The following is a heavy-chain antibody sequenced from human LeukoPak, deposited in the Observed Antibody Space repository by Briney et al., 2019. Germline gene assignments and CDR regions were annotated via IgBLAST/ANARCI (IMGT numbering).Heavy chain of an antibody. CDR2: IYTSGSI. Sequence: PSETLSLTCTVSGGSISSYYWSWIRQPAGKGLEWIGRIYTSGSINYNPSLKSRVTMSVDTSKNQFSLKLSSVTAADTAVYYCAREVNYYDSSGMSPDAFDIWGQGTMVTVSS. CDR3: AREVNYYDSSGMSPDAFDI. D-gene: IGHD3-22*01. J-gene: IGHJ3*02. V-gene: IGHV4-4*07. CDR1: GGSISSYY.